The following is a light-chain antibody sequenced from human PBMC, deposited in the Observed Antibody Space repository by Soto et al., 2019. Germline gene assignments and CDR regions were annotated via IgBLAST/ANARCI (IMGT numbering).Light chain of an antibody. V-gene: IGKV3-11*01. CDR1: QSVSSY. CDR3: KQRGNLLVT. J-gene: IGKJ4*01. CDR2: DAS. Sequence: EIVLTQSPATLSLSPGERATLSCRASQSVSSYLAWYQQKPGQAPRLLIYDASNRATGIPARFSGSGSGTDFTQTRVRIESKRFAVYSIKQRGNLLVTVAGGTKVDIK.